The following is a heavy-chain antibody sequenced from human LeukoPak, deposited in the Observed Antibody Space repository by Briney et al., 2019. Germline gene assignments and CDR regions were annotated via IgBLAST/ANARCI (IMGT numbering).Heavy chain of an antibody. Sequence: ASVKVSCKASGYTFTGYYMHWVRQAPGQGLEWMGWINPNSGGTNYAQKFQGRVTMTRDTSISTACMELSRLRSDDTAVYYCALTNDPYGDYGYWGQGTLVTVSS. CDR2: INPNSGGT. CDR1: GYTFTGYY. J-gene: IGHJ4*02. CDR3: ALTNDPYGDYGY. V-gene: IGHV1-2*02. D-gene: IGHD4-17*01.